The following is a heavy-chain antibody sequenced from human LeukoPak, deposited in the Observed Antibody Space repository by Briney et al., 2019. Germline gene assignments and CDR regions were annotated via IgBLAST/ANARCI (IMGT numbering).Heavy chain of an antibody. Sequence: GTLRLSCAASGFTFSNYAMSWVRQAPGKGLEWIGTIYYSGTTYYNSSLKSRVTMSIDTSKNQFSLKLSSVTAADTAVYYCARHSEYYSGAGSASGYFDYWGQGTLVTVSS. CDR1: GFTFSNYA. CDR3: ARHSEYYSGAGSASGYFDY. J-gene: IGHJ4*02. V-gene: IGHV4-39*01. CDR2: IYYSGTT. D-gene: IGHD3-10*01.